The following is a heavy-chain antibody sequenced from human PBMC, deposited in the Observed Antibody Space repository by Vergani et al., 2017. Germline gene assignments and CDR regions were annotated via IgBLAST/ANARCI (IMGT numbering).Heavy chain of an antibody. V-gene: IGHV1-69*01. Sequence: QVQLVQSGAEVKKPGSSVKVSCKASGGTFSSYAISWVRQAPGQGLEWMGGIIPIFGTANYAQKFQDRVTITADESTSTAYMELSSLRSEDTSVYYCARVGRGYSGYEDYYYYGMDVWGQGTTVTVSS. CDR3: ARVGRGYSGYEDYYYYGMDV. CDR2: IIPIFGTA. J-gene: IGHJ6*02. D-gene: IGHD5-12*01. CDR1: GGTFSSYA.